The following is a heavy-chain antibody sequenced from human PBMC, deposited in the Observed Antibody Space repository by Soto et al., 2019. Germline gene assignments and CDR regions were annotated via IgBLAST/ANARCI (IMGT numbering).Heavy chain of an antibody. V-gene: IGHV4-30-4*01. CDR1: GGSISSGDYY. Sequence: SETLSLTCTVSGGSISSGDYYWSWIRQPPGKGLEWIGYIYYSGSTYYNPSLKSRVTISVDTSKNQLSLKMSSVTAADTAVYYCARDRCSGGSCYADYWGQGTLVTVSS. D-gene: IGHD2-15*01. CDR2: IYYSGST. J-gene: IGHJ4*02. CDR3: ARDRCSGGSCYADY.